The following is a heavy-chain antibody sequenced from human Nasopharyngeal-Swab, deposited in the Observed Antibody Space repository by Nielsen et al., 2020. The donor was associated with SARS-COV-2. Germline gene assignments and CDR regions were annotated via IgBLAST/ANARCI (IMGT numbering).Heavy chain of an antibody. V-gene: IGHV3-48*03. D-gene: IGHD6-19*01. CDR2: ISSSGTTI. Sequence: GGSLRLSCAASGFTFSSYAMNWVRQAPGKGLEWISYISSSGTTIYSTESVRGRFTISRDNAENSLSLQMNSLREEDTAVYYCARASRGWSWGQGTLVTVSS. CDR3: ARASRGWS. J-gene: IGHJ5*02. CDR1: GFTFSSYA.